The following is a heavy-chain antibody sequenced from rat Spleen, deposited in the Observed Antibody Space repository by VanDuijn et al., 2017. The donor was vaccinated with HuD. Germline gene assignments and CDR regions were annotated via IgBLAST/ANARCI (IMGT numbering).Heavy chain of an antibody. CDR3: ASRTGNWFAY. Sequence: EVQLVESDGGLVQPGGSLKLSCVASGFNFSDYFMAWVRQAPTKGLEWVATISYDGRRTYYRDSVKGRFTISRDNAKSILYLQMDSLRSEDTATYYCASRTGNWFAYWGQGTLVTVSS. CDR2: ISYDGRRT. V-gene: IGHV5-29*01. D-gene: IGHD4-2*01. J-gene: IGHJ3*01. CDR1: GFNFSDYF.